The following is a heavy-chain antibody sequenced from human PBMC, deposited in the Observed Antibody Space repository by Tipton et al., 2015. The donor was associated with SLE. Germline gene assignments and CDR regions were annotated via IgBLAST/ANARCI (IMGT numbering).Heavy chain of an antibody. CDR2: ISVGGST. CDR3: ARDPEGGSSQHYYYYYMDV. CDR1: VFTFSSYA. V-gene: IGHV3-23*01. D-gene: IGHD1-26*01. J-gene: IGHJ6*03. Sequence: SLRLSCEASVFTFSSYAMIWVRQAPGKGLEWVSTISVGGSTYYADSVKGRVTISRDSSKNTLYLQMNSPRAGDTAVYYCARDPEGGSSQHYYYYYMDVWGKGTTVTVSS.